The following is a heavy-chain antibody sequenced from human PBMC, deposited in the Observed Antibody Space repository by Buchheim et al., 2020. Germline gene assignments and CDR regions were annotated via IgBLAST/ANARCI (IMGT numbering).Heavy chain of an antibody. CDR3: ARRGYSYGYSHGMDV. CDR2: ISHSGST. D-gene: IGHD5-18*01. CDR1: GGSFGGYY. Sequence: QVQLQQWGAGLLKPSETLSLTCAVYGGSFGGYYWSWIRQPPGRGLEWIGEISHSGSTNYNPSLKSRVTISVDTSKNQFSLKLSSVTAADTAVYYCARRGYSYGYSHGMDVWGQGTT. V-gene: IGHV4-34*01. J-gene: IGHJ6*02.